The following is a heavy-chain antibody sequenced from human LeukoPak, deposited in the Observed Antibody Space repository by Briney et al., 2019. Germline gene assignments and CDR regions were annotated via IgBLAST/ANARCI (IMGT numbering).Heavy chain of an antibody. CDR2: INHSGST. Sequence: PSETLSLTCAVYGGSFSGYYWSWIRQPPGKGLEWIGEINHSGSTNYNPSLKGRVTISVDTSKNQFSLKLSSVTAADTAVYYCARGPNYDFWSGYSPAEYFQHWGQGTLVTVSS. CDR3: ARGPNYDFWSGYSPAEYFQH. J-gene: IGHJ1*01. CDR1: GGSFSGYY. V-gene: IGHV4-34*01. D-gene: IGHD3-3*01.